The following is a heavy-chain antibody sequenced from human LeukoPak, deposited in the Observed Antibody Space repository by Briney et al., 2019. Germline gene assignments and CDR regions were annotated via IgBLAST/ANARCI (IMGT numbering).Heavy chain of an antibody. Sequence: GGSLRLSCAASGFTFSSYGMHWVRQAPDKGLEWVAVISYDGSNKYYADSVKGRFTISRDNAKNSLYLQMNSLRAEDTALYYCAKDGDYGGNSLGYWGQGTLVTVSS. CDR3: AKDGDYGGNSLGY. J-gene: IGHJ4*02. D-gene: IGHD4-23*01. CDR2: ISYDGSNK. V-gene: IGHV3-30*18. CDR1: GFTFSSYG.